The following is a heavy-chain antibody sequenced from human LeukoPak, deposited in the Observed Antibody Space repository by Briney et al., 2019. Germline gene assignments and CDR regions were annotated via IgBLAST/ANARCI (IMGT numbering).Heavy chain of an antibody. J-gene: IGHJ4*02. Sequence: GASVKVSCKASGYTFTSYAMHWVRQAPGQRLEWMGWINAGNGNTEYSQKFQGRVTITRDTSASTAYMELSSLRSEDTAVYYCARDSGSGNNDYWGQGTLVTVSS. D-gene: IGHD1-26*01. V-gene: IGHV1-3*01. CDR2: INAGNGNT. CDR1: GYTFTSYA. CDR3: ARDSGSGNNDY.